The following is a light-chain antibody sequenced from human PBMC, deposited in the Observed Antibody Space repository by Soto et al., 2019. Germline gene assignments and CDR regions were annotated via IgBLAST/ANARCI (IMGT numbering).Light chain of an antibody. V-gene: IGKV3-20*01. Sequence: DIFLTQAPFTLSLSPGEIATLSCTASQSVPRSYLAWYQQKPGQAPRLLIYGTSSRATGIPDRFSGSGSGTDFTLTISRLEPEDFAVFYCQQYGSSITFGQGTRLEIK. J-gene: IGKJ5*01. CDR2: GTS. CDR1: QSVPRSY. CDR3: QQYGSSIT.